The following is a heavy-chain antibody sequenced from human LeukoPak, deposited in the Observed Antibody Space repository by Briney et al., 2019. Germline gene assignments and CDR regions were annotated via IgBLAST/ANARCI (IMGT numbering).Heavy chain of an antibody. J-gene: IGHJ4*02. CDR3: VRDRGRLTANFDY. D-gene: IGHD2-21*02. Sequence: GGSLRLSCAASGFTFNTHAMYWVRQAPGKGLEFVSGIITDGGSTYYADSVKGRFTISRDNSKNTLYLQLGSLRVEDMAVYYCVRDRGRLTANFDYWGQGTLVTVSS. CDR2: IITDGGST. CDR1: GFTFNTHA. V-gene: IGHV3-64*02.